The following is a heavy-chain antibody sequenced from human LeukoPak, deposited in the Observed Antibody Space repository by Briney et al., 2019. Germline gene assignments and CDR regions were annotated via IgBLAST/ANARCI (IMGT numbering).Heavy chain of an antibody. CDR2: ISSDGSST. CDR3: AKGGIVGTTQPYSDY. V-gene: IGHV3-74*01. Sequence: GGSLRLSCAASGFTFSNYWMHWVRQAPGKGLVRVSRISSDGSSTNYADSVKGRFTISRDNAKNTLYLQMNSLRAEDTAVYYCAKGGIVGTTQPYSDYWGQGTLVTVSS. CDR1: GFTFSNYW. D-gene: IGHD1-26*01. J-gene: IGHJ4*02.